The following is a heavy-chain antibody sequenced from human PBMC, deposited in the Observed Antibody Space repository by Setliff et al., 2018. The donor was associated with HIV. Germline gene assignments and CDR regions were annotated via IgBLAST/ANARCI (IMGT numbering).Heavy chain of an antibody. D-gene: IGHD3-16*01. Sequence: SETLSLTCNVSGGSIANFYWSWIRQPPGKGLEWIGYIYNPGSTNFNPSLQSRVSMSVDVSTNQFSLRLTSVTAADTAVYYCARLRLAVMMSLDYFDLWGQGTLVTVSS. CDR2: IYNPGST. CDR3: ARLRLAVMMSLDYFDL. J-gene: IGHJ4*02. V-gene: IGHV4-4*09. CDR1: GGSIANFY.